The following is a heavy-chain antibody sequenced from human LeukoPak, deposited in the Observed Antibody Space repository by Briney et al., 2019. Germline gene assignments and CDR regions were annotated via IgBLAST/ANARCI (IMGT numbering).Heavy chain of an antibody. CDR2: FGGDGRST. CDR3: AKDWRDYGDFHAFDI. D-gene: IGHD4-17*01. J-gene: IGHJ3*02. V-gene: IGHV3-23*01. Sequence: GGSLRLSCAAPGFTLSGYAMTWVRQAPGKGLEWVSAFGGDGRSTYYADSVKGRFTISRDNSKNTLYLQMSSLRAEDTAIYYCAKDWRDYGDFHAFDIWGQGTMVTVSS. CDR1: GFTLSGYA.